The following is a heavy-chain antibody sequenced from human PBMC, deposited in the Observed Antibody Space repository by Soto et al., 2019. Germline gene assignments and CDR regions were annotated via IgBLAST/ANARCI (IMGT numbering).Heavy chain of an antibody. Sequence: GASGKVSCKASGGTFSSYAISWVRQAPGQGLEWMGGIIPIFGTANYAQKFQGRVTITADESTSTAYMELSSLRSEDTAVYYCARRVAATLAPFDYWGQGTLVTVSS. V-gene: IGHV1-69*13. CDR1: GGTFSSYA. CDR3: ARRVAATLAPFDY. CDR2: IIPIFGTA. D-gene: IGHD2-15*01. J-gene: IGHJ4*02.